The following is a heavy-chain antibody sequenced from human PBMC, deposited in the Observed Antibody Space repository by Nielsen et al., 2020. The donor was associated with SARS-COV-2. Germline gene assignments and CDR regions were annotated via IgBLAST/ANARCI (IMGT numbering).Heavy chain of an antibody. CDR2: IYYSGST. CDR1: GCSISSGDYY. D-gene: IGHD3-22*01. J-gene: IGHJ4*02. V-gene: IGHV4-30-4*02. Sequence: SETLSLTCTVSGCSISSGDYYWSWIRQPPGKGLEWIVYIYYSGSTYYNPSLKSRVTISVDTSKNQFSLKLSSVTAADTAVYYCARGPHYYDSSGYFLDYWGQGTLVTVSS. CDR3: ARGPHYYDSSGYFLDY.